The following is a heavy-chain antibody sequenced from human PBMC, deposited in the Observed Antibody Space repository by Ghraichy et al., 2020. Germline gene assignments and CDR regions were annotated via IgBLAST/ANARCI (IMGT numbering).Heavy chain of an antibody. CDR3: AKFIQQQLGGFYYYYGMDV. J-gene: IGHJ6*02. CDR2: ISGSGGST. CDR1: GFTFSSYA. Sequence: GGSLRLSCAASGFTFSSYALSWVRQAPGKGLEWVSAISGSGGSTYYADSVKGRFTISRDNSKNTLYLQMNSLRAEDTAVYYCAKFIQQQLGGFYYYYGMDVWGQGTTVTVSS. V-gene: IGHV3-23*01. D-gene: IGHD6-13*01.